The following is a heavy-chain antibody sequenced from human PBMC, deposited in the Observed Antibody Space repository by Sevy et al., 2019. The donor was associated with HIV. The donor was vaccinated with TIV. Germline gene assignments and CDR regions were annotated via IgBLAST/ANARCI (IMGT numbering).Heavy chain of an antibody. CDR1: GFSFRNYG. CDR3: AKNIWTGYYVPHGY. D-gene: IGHD3-9*01. J-gene: IGHJ4*02. Sequence: GGSLRLSCAASGFSFRNYGMHWVRQAPGKGLEWVVFISNDGSNKYYADSVKGRFTISRDNSQNTLYLQVNNVRADDTAVFYCAKNIWTGYYVPHGYWGQGTLVTVSS. CDR2: ISNDGSNK. V-gene: IGHV3-30*02.